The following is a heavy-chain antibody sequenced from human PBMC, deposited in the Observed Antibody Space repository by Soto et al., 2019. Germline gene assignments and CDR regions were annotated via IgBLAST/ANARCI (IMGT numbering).Heavy chain of an antibody. V-gene: IGHV4-59*01. CDR3: ARVVFCEIHWFDP. Sequence: KPSGTLSLTCTVSGCSISSYYWSWVRQPPGKGLEWIGYIYYSGSTNYNPSLKSRVTISVDTSKNHFSLKLSTVTAADTAVYYCARVVFCEIHWFDPWGQGTLVTVSS. CDR2: IYYSGST. J-gene: IGHJ5*02. D-gene: IGHD2-21*01. CDR1: GCSISSYY.